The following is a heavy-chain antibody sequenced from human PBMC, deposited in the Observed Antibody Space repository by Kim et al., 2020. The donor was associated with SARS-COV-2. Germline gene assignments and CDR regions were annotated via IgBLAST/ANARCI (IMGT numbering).Heavy chain of an antibody. D-gene: IGHD3-9*01. Sequence: SGSTNYNPSLKSRVTISVDTSKNQFSLKLSSVTAADTAVYYCARGGYFEGWGQGTLVTVSS. J-gene: IGHJ4*02. CDR2: SGST. V-gene: IGHV4-34*01. CDR3: ARGGYFEG.